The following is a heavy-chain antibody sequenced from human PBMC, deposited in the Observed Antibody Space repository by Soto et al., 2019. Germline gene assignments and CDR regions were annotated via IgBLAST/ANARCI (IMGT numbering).Heavy chain of an antibody. Sequence: QVQLQESGPGLVKPSETLSLTCTVSGGSISSYYWSWIRQPPGKGLEWIGYIYYSGSTNYNPSLXXRXPXPVDTSKTQFSLKLSSVTAADTAVYYCARVWGYYFDYWGQGTLVTVSS. V-gene: IGHV4-59*01. D-gene: IGHD2-21*01. CDR3: ARVWGYYFDY. CDR1: GGSISSYY. J-gene: IGHJ4*02. CDR2: IYYSGST.